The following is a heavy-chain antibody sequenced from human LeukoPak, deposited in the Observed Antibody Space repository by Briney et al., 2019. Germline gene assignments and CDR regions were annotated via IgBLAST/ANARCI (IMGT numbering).Heavy chain of an antibody. CDR2: INHSGST. CDR3: ARRIEYSSYINWFDP. D-gene: IGHD6-6*01. Sequence: SETLSLTCAVYGGSFSGYYWSWIRQPPGKGLEWIGEINHSGSTNYNPSLKSRVAISVDTSKNQFSLKLSSVTAADTAVYYCARRIEYSSYINWFDPWGQGTLVTVSS. CDR1: GGSFSGYY. J-gene: IGHJ5*02. V-gene: IGHV4-34*01.